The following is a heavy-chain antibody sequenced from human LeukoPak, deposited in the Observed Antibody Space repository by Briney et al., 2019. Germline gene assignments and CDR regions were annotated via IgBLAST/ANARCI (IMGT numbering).Heavy chain of an antibody. Sequence: SETLSLTCTVSGGSVSSGSYYWSWIRQPPGKGLEWIGYIYYSGSTNYNPSLKSRVTISVDTSKNQFSLKLSSVTAADMAVYFCARDRGAVAGTDYWGQGTLVTVSS. V-gene: IGHV4-61*01. CDR2: IYYSGST. CDR1: GGSVSSGSYY. J-gene: IGHJ4*02. D-gene: IGHD6-19*01. CDR3: ARDRGAVAGTDY.